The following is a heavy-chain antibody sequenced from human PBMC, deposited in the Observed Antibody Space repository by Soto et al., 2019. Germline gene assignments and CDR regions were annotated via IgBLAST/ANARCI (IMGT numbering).Heavy chain of an antibody. Sequence: QVQLVESGGGVVQPGRSLRLSCAASGFTFSSYGMHWVRQAPGKGLEWVAVISYDGSNKYYADSVKGRFTISRDNSKNKLYLQMNRLRAEDTAVYYCAKANSSGWMFDYWGQGTLVTVSS. J-gene: IGHJ4*02. CDR1: GFTFSSYG. CDR3: AKANSSGWMFDY. D-gene: IGHD6-19*01. CDR2: ISYDGSNK. V-gene: IGHV3-30*18.